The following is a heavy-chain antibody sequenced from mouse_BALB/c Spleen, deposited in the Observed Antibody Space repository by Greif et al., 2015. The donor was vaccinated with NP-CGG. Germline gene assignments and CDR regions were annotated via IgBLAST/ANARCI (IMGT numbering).Heavy chain of an antibody. CDR1: GFTFSSYA. Sequence: EVQVVESGGGLVKPGGSLKLSCAASGFTFSSYAMSWVRQTPEKRLEWVATISSGGSYTYYPDSVKGRFTISRDNAKNTLYLQMSSLRSEDTAMYYCARHRFTTVTYAMDYWGQGTSVTVSS. J-gene: IGHJ4*01. CDR3: ARHRFTTVTYAMDY. D-gene: IGHD1-1*01. V-gene: IGHV5-9-3*01. CDR2: ISSGGSYT.